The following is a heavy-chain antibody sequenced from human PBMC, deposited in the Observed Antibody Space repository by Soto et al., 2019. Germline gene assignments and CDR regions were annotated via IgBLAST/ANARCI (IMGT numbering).Heavy chain of an antibody. CDR2: ISGSGGST. D-gene: IGHD2-15*01. CDR3: AKDIGLYCSGGSCYLDAFDI. Sequence: GGSLRLSCAASGFTFSSYAMSWVRQAPGKGLEWVSAISGSGGSTYYADSVKGRFTISRDNSKNTLYLQMNSLRAEDTAVYYCAKDIGLYCSGGSCYLDAFDIRGQGTMVTVSS. CDR1: GFTFSSYA. V-gene: IGHV3-23*01. J-gene: IGHJ3*02.